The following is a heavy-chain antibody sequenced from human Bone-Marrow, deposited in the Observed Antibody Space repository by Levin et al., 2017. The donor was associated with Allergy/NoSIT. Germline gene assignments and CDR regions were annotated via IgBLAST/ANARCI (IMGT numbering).Heavy chain of an antibody. D-gene: IGHD3-16*01. CDR2: IYYSGST. Sequence: QSQTLSLTCTVSGGSISSGGYYWTWIRQHPGKGLEWIGFIYYSGSTYYNPSLKSRLSISADTSKNQFSLKLSSVTAADTAVYYCASSPSWGPTSGIYSYGMDAWGRGTTVTVSS. J-gene: IGHJ6*02. V-gene: IGHV4-31*03. CDR1: GGSISSGGYY. CDR3: ASSPSWGPTSGIYSYGMDA.